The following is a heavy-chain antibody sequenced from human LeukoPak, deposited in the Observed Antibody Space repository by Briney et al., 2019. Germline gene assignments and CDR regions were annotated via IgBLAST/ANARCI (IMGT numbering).Heavy chain of an antibody. CDR1: GFTFSSYS. Sequence: TGGSPRLSCAASGFTFSSYSMNWVRQAPGKGLEWVSSISSSSSYIYYADSVKGRFTISRDNAKNSLYLQMNSLRAEDTAVYYCARDPYYGSGSLDYWGQGTLVTVSS. V-gene: IGHV3-21*01. D-gene: IGHD3-10*01. CDR3: ARDPYYGSGSLDY. CDR2: ISSSSSYI. J-gene: IGHJ4*02.